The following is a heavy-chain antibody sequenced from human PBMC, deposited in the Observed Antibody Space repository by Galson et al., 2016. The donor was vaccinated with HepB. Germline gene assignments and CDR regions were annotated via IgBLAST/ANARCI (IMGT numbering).Heavy chain of an antibody. CDR3: ATRPEFSTSLSAFHI. D-gene: IGHD6-6*01. J-gene: IGHJ3*02. V-gene: IGHV3-7*03. CDR2: IKEDGSEK. Sequence: SLRLSCAASGLTFSSYWMSWVRQAPGKGLEWVAHIKEDGSEKYYVDSVKGRFTISRDNAKNTLYLQMNSLRAEDTAVYYCATRPEFSTSLSAFHIWGQGTMVTVSS. CDR1: GLTFSSYW.